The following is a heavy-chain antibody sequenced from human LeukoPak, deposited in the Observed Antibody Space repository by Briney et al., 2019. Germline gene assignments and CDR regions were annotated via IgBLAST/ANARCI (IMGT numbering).Heavy chain of an antibody. CDR3: ARALWLPRRVLDY. Sequence: PGGSLRLSCAASGFTFSSYGMHWVRQAPGKGLEWVAFIRYDGSNKYYADSVKGRFTISRDNSKNTLYLQMNSLRAEDTAVYYCARALWLPRRVLDYWGQGTLVTVSS. J-gene: IGHJ4*02. D-gene: IGHD5-12*01. CDR1: GFTFSSYG. V-gene: IGHV3-30*02. CDR2: IRYDGSNK.